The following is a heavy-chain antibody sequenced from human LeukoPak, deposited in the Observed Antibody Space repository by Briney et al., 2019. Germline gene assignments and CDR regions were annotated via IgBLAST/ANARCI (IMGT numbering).Heavy chain of an antibody. D-gene: IGHD3/OR15-3a*01. CDR2: IKRDGSST. CDR1: GFTFSNYW. CDR3: GIVSWDWANYPFDV. Sequence: GGSLRLSCAASGFTFSNYWMHWVRQAPGKGLVWVSRIKRDGSSTDYADSVKGRFTISRDNAKNTLYLQMNSVRAEDTAVYYCGIVSWDWANYPFDVWGQGTKVTVSS. J-gene: IGHJ3*01. V-gene: IGHV3-74*01.